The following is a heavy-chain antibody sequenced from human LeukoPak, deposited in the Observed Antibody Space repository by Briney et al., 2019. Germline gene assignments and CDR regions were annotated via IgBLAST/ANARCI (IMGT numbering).Heavy chain of an antibody. CDR2: ISYDGTNK. V-gene: IGHV3-30*03. Sequence: GGSLRLSCAASGFTFNSYGMHWVRQVPGKGLEWVAIISYDGTNKYYADSVKGRFTISRDSSKNTLYLQMNSLRPEDTAVYYCARAHLSSASTDYMTVWGKGTTVTISS. CDR1: GFTFNSYG. J-gene: IGHJ6*03. CDR3: ARAHLSSASTDYMTV. D-gene: IGHD6-6*01.